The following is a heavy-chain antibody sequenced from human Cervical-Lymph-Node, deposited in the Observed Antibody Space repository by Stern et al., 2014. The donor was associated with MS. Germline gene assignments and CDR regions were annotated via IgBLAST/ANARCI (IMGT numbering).Heavy chain of an antibody. CDR3: ARERQQYCNSEGCSYWYFDL. CDR1: GGSVSSTNW. V-gene: IGHV4-4*02. D-gene: IGHD2/OR15-2a*01. J-gene: IGHJ2*01. Sequence: QLQLQESGPGLVKPSGTLSLTCAVSGGSVSSTNWWSWVRQSPGKGLEWIGNIYHSGSATCRPSCRGRDSISLDTSKTHLSLPLTSVTAADTAVYYCARERQQYCNSEGCSYWYFDLWGRGTLVTVSS. CDR2: IYHSGSA.